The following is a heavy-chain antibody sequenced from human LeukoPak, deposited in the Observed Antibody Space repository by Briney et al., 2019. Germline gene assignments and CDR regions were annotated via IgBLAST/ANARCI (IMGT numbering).Heavy chain of an antibody. CDR3: ARHGVAAQIDY. CDR2: IYNSGST. D-gene: IGHD6-13*01. CDR1: GGSISSGDYY. Sequence: SETLSLTCTVSGGSISSGDYYWSWIRQPPGKGLEWIGYIYNSGSTYYNPSLKSRVTISVDTSKNQFSLKLSFVTAADTAVYYCARHGVAAQIDYWGQGTLVTVSS. V-gene: IGHV4-30-4*01. J-gene: IGHJ4*02.